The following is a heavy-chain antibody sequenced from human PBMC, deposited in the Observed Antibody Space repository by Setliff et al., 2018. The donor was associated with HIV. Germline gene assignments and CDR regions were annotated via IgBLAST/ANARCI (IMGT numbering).Heavy chain of an antibody. Sequence: SETLSLTCTVSGDSISSGSNYWSWIRQPAGKGLEWIGRIYTSGPRYNPSLENRVTISVDTSKSQFFLMLSSVTAADTAVYYCARASSDIPGVDSTHFDDWGQGTLVTVSS. CDR2: IYTSGP. D-gene: IGHD2-2*01. V-gene: IGHV4-61*02. CDR3: ARASSDIPGVDSTHFDD. CDR1: GDSISSGSNY. J-gene: IGHJ4*02.